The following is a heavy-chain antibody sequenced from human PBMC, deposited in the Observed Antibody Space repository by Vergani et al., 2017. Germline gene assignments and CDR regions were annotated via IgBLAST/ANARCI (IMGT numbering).Heavy chain of an antibody. D-gene: IGHD2-2*01. CDR1: GGTFSSYA. CDR2: INPNSGGT. V-gene: IGHV1-2*02. J-gene: IGHJ4*02. CDR3: ARVGTSSNRDYFDY. Sequence: QVQLVQSWAEVKKPGSSVKVSCKASGGTFSSYAISWVRQAPGQGLEWMGWINPNSGGTNYAQKFQGRVTMTRDTTISTAYMELSNLRSDDTAVYYCARVGTSSNRDYFDYWGQGTLVTVSS.